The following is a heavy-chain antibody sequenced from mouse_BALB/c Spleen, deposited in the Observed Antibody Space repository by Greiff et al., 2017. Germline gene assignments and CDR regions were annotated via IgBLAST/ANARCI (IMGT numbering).Heavy chain of an antibody. CDR2: ISSGSSTI. D-gene: IGHD2-2*01. CDR3: ARSMNGYDVPYAMDY. J-gene: IGHJ4*01. V-gene: IGHV5-17*02. CDR1: GFTFSSFG. Sequence: DVMLVESGGGLVQPGGSRKLSCAASGFTFSSFGMHWVRQAPEKGLEWVAYISSGSSTIYYADTVKGRFTISRDNPKNTLFLQMTSLRSEDTAMYYCARSMNGYDVPYAMDYWGQGTSVTVSS.